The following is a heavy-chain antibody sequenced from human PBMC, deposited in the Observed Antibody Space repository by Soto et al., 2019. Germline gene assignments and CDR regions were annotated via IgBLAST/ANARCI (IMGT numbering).Heavy chain of an antibody. J-gene: IGHJ5*02. CDR2: IYYSGST. Sequence: QVQMQESGPGLVKPSQTLYLTCSVSGGSIIDSGSFYWNWIRQHPGKGLEWIGYIYYSGSTYYKRALTSRATISLDTFKDQSSLKLTSVTAAYTAIYYCARGEVVASNWFDPWGQGTLVTVSS. V-gene: IGHV4-31*03. CDR3: ARGEVVASNWFDP. D-gene: IGHD2-15*01. CDR1: GGSIIDSGSFY.